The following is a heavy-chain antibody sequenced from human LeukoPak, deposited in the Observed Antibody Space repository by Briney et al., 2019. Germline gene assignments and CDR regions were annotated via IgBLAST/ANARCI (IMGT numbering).Heavy chain of an antibody. D-gene: IGHD4-11*01. V-gene: IGHV4-59*12. CDR3: ARGARIRYSTQYYYYYYGMDV. CDR1: GGSISSYY. Sequence: PSETLSLTCTVSGGSISSYYWSWIRQPPGKGLEWIGYIYYSGSTNYNPSLKSRVTISIDTSKNQFSLKLSSVTAADTAVYYCARGARIRYSTQYYYYYYGMDVWGQGTTVTVSS. J-gene: IGHJ6*02. CDR2: IYYSGST.